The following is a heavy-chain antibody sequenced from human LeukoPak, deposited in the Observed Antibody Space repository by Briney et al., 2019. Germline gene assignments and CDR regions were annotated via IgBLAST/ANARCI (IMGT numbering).Heavy chain of an antibody. D-gene: IGHD5-18*01. J-gene: IGHJ5*02. CDR2: IYHSGST. CDR3: ARGGAPDTAMAIGWFDP. CDR1: GGAISSSSYY. V-gene: IGHV4-39*07. Sequence: SETLSLTCTVSGGAISSSSYYWGWIRQPPGKGLEWIGSIYHSGSTNYNPSLKSRVTMSVDTSKNQFSLKLSSVTAADTAVYYCARGGAPDTAMAIGWFDPWGQGTLVTVSS.